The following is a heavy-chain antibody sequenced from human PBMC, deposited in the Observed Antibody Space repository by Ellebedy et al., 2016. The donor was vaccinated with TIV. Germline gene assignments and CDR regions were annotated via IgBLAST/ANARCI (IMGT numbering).Heavy chain of an antibody. CDR1: GGSISSYY. CDR2: IYYSGST. V-gene: IGHV4-59*08. J-gene: IGHJ4*02. D-gene: IGHD2-2*01. Sequence: MPSETLSLTCTVSGGSISSYYWSWIRQPPGKGLEWIGYIYYSGSTNYNPSLKSRVTISVDTSKNQFSLKLSSVTAADTAVYYCAGLVGYCSSTSCYAGIEGEYYFDYWGQGTLVTVSS. CDR3: AGLVGYCSSTSCYAGIEGEYYFDY.